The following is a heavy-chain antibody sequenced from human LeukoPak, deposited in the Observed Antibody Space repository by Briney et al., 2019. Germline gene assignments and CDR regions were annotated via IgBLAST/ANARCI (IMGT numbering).Heavy chain of an antibody. J-gene: IGHJ1*01. D-gene: IGHD3-22*01. V-gene: IGHV1-2*02. Sequence: GASVTVSCKASGYTFTGYYMHWVRQAPGQGLEWMGWINPNSGGTNYAQKFQGRVTMTRDTSISTAYMELSRLRSDDTAVYYCAREDYYDSSGYYKNQEYFHHWGQGTRVTVSS. CDR3: AREDYYDSSGYYKNQEYFHH. CDR2: INPNSGGT. CDR1: GYTFTGYY.